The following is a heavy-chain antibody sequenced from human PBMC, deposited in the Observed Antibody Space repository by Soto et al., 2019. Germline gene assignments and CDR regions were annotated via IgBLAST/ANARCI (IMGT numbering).Heavy chain of an antibody. J-gene: IGHJ4*02. CDR3: ARRGISAIGIYFFDY. D-gene: IGHD6-13*01. CDR2: IYYSGTS. V-gene: IGHV4-31*03. Sequence: PSETLSLTCSVSGGSISSGGYYWSWIRQHPGKGLEWIGYIYYSGTSYYNPSLQNRVTMSADTSTNQFSLKLSSVTAADTAVYYCARRGISAIGIYFFDYWGQGTLVTVSS. CDR1: GGSISSGGYY.